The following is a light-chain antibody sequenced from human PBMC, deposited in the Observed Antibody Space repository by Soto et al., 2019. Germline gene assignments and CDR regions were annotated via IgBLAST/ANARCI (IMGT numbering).Light chain of an antibody. Sequence: AIRMTQSPSSFSASTGDRVTITCRASQGISSYLAWYQQKPGKAPKLLIYAASTLQSGVPSRFSGSGSGTDFTLTISCLQSEDFATYYCRQYYCSPLTFGGGTKVDIK. V-gene: IGKV1-8*01. CDR3: RQYYCSPLT. J-gene: IGKJ4*01. CDR2: AAS. CDR1: QGISSY.